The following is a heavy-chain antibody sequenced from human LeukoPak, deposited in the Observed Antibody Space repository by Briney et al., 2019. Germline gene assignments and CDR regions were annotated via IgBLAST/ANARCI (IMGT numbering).Heavy chain of an antibody. CDR2: IKTKTDGGTT. D-gene: IGHD3-10*01. J-gene: IGHJ4*02. V-gene: IGHV3-15*01. CDR3: AKSLRGRETSSFDY. CDR1: GFTFSNAW. Sequence: GGSLRLSCAASGFTFSNAWMSWVRQAPGKGLEWVGRIKTKTDGGTTDYAAPVKGRFTISRDDSKNTLYLQMNSLRAEDTAVYYCAKSLRGRETSSFDYWGQGTLVTVSS.